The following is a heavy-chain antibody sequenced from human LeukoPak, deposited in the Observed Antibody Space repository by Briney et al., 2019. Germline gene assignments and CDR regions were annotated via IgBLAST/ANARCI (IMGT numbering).Heavy chain of an antibody. CDR2: IYYRGST. CDR3: ARGADCGGDCLEYFDL. J-gene: IGHJ2*01. D-gene: IGHD2-21*02. CDR1: GGSISSYY. Sequence: PSETLSLTCTVTGGSISSYYWSWSRQPPGKGLEWIGYIYYRGSTNYNPSLTSRVTISVDTSKNQFSLKLSSVTAADTAVYYCARGADCGGDCLEYFDLWGRGTLVTVSS. V-gene: IGHV4-59*01.